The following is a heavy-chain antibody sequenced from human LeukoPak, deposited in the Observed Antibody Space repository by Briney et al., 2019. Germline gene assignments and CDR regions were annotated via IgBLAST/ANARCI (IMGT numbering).Heavy chain of an antibody. CDR2: INPNSGGT. J-gene: IGHJ4*02. D-gene: IGHD3-22*01. CDR3: ARDWGHTYYYDSSGYYPDY. Sequence: GASVEVSCKASGYTFTGYYMHWVRQAPGQGLEWMGWINPNSGGTNYAQKFQGRVTMTRDTSISTAYMELSRLRSDDTAVYYCARDWGHTYYYDSSGYYPDYWGQGTLVTVSS. V-gene: IGHV1-2*02. CDR1: GYTFTGYY.